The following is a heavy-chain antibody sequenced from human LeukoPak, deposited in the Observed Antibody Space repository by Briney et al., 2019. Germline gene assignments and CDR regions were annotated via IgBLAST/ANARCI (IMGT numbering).Heavy chain of an antibody. V-gene: IGHV1-69*04. CDR2: IIPILGIA. Sequence: GASVKVSCKASGGTFSSYAISWVRQAPGQGLEWMGRIIPILGIANYAQKFQGRVTITADKSTSTAYMELSSLRSEDTAVYYCARPGGSDRPLFDYWGQGTLVTVSS. CDR3: ARPGGSDRPLFDY. D-gene: IGHD6-19*01. CDR1: GGTFSSYA. J-gene: IGHJ4*02.